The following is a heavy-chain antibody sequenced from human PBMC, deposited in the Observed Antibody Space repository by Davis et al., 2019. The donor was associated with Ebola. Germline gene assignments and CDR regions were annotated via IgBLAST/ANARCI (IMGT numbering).Heavy chain of an antibody. J-gene: IGHJ6*02. Sequence: NVSCKGSGYSFTSYCIGWVRQMPGKGLEWMGIIYPGDSDTRYSPSFQGQVTISADKSISTAYLQWSSLKASGTAMYYCARQVRRGIDVWGQGTTVTVSS. CDR2: IYPGDSDT. CDR3: ARQVRRGIDV. D-gene: IGHD4/OR15-4a*01. CDR1: GYSFTSYC. V-gene: IGHV5-51*01.